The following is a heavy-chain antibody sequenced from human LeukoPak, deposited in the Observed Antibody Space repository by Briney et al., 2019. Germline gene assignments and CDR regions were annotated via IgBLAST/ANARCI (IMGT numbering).Heavy chain of an antibody. CDR1: GYTFKSHA. CDR2: IITITGNP. Sequence: ASVKVSCKASGYTFKSHAIHWVRQAPGQGLEWMGWIITITGNPTYAQGFTGRFVFSLDTSVSTAYLQISSLKTEDTAVYYCAREVGTLPDYWGQGTLVTVSS. J-gene: IGHJ4*02. V-gene: IGHV7-4-1*02. D-gene: IGHD2-21*02. CDR3: AREVGTLPDY.